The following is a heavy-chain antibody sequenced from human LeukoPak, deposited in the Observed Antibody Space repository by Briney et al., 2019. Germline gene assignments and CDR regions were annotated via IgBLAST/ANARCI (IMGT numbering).Heavy chain of an antibody. Sequence: SETLSLTCAVYGGSFSGYYWSWIRQPPGKGLEWIGEINHSGSTNYNPSLKSRVTISVDTSKNQFSLKLSSVTAADTAVYYCARGLSPRGYSYGYSPMYYFDYWGQGTLVTVS. J-gene: IGHJ4*02. D-gene: IGHD5-18*01. CDR2: INHSGST. CDR3: ARGLSPRGYSYGYSPMYYFDY. V-gene: IGHV4-34*01. CDR1: GGSFSGYY.